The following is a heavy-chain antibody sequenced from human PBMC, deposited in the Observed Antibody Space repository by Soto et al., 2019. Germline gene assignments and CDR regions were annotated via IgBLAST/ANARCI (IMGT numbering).Heavy chain of an antibody. D-gene: IGHD6-13*01. V-gene: IGHV4-30-4*01. J-gene: IGHJ4*02. CDR1: GGSISSGDYY. Sequence: SETLSLTCTVSGGSISSGDYYWSWIRQPPGKGLEWIGCIYYSGNTYYNPSLKSRFSISVDPSKNQFSLKLSSVTAADTAVYYCARDFTRYSSPPGPLEYWGLGTPVTVS. CDR2: IYYSGNT. CDR3: ARDFTRYSSPPGPLEY.